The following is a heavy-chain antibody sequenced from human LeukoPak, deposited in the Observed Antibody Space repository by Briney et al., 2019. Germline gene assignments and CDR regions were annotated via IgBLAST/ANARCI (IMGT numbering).Heavy chain of an antibody. CDR2: INPNSGGT. CDR1: GYTFTGHY. CDR3: ARGCKGVPIVVVTAIMDY. D-gene: IGHD2-21*02. J-gene: IGHJ4*02. Sequence: ASVKVSCKASGYTFTGHYMHWVRQAPGQGLEWMGWINPNSGGTNYAQKFQGRVTMTRDTSISTAYMELSRLRSDDTAVYYCARGCKGVPIVVVTAIMDYWGQGTLVTVSS. V-gene: IGHV1-2*02.